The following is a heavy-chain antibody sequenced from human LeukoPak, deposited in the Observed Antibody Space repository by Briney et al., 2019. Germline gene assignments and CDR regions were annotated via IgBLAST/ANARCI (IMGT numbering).Heavy chain of an antibody. D-gene: IGHD3-10*01. Sequence: ASVKVSCKASGYTFTGYYMHWVRQAPGLGLEWMGWINPNSGGTNYAQKFQGRVTMTRDTSISTAYMELSRLRSDDTAVYYCARGLTSSYGSGSYHNWFDPWGQGTLVTVSS. V-gene: IGHV1-2*02. J-gene: IGHJ5*02. CDR1: GYTFTGYY. CDR2: INPNSGGT. CDR3: ARGLTSSYGSGSYHNWFDP.